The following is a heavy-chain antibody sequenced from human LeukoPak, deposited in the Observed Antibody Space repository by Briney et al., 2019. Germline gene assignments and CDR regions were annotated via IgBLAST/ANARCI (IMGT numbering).Heavy chain of an antibody. CDR2: INVGNGNT. J-gene: IGHJ4*02. CDR3: ARSPGWYSLDY. CDR1: GGTFSSYA. D-gene: IGHD6-19*01. V-gene: IGHV1-3*03. Sequence: GASVKVSCKVSGGTFSSYAISWVRQAPGQRLELMGWINVGNGNTKYSQEFQGRVTFTRDTSALTAYMELSSLRSDDLAVYYCARSPGWYSLDYWGQGTLVTVSS.